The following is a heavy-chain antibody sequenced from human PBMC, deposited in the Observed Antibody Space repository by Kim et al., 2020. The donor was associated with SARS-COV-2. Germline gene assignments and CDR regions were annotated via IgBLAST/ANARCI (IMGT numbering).Heavy chain of an antibody. CDR3: ARAGASTPGVAATPNYYYYGMDV. CDR2: IIPIFGTA. CDR1: GGTFSSYA. Sequence: SVKVSCKASGGTFSSYAISWVRQAPGQGLEWMGGIIPIFGTANYAQKFQGRVTITADESTSTAYMELSSLRSEDTAVYYCARAGASTPGVAATPNYYYYGMDVWGQGTTVTVSS. D-gene: IGHD2-15*01. V-gene: IGHV1-69*13. J-gene: IGHJ6*02.